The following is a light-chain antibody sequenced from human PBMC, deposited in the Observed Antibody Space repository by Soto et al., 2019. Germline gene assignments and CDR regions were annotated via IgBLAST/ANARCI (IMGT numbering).Light chain of an antibody. CDR2: GAS. J-gene: IGKJ1*01. Sequence: EIVLTQSPGTLSLSPGEGATLSCRASQSISSNFLAWYQQKRGQAPRLLIHGASNRATGIPDRVSGSGSGTDFALTITRLEPEDFVVYYCQQYGGSPRTFGQGTKVEVK. CDR1: QSISSNF. CDR3: QQYGGSPRT. V-gene: IGKV3-20*01.